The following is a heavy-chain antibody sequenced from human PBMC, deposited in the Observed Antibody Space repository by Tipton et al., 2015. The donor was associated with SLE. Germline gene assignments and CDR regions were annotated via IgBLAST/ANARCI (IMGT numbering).Heavy chain of an antibody. CDR2: IIPILGIA. D-gene: IGHD3-22*01. J-gene: IGHJ4*02. Sequence: QSGPEVKKPGSSVKVSCKASGGTFSSYTISWVRQAPGQGLEWRGRIIPILGIANYAQKFQGRVTITADKSTSTAYMELSSLRSEDTAVYYCARGGDYDDSSGYYWGYFDYWGQGTLVTVSS. CDR1: GGTFSSYT. V-gene: IGHV1-69*04. CDR3: ARGGDYDDSSGYYWGYFDY.